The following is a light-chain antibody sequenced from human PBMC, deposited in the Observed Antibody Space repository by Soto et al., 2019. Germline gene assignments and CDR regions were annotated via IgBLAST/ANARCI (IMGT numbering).Light chain of an antibody. CDR1: QSISRW. CDR2: DVS. J-gene: IGKJ1*01. V-gene: IGKV1-5*01. CDR3: QQYNSYPWT. Sequence: DIQMTQSPSTLSASVGDRVTITCRARQSISRWLAWYQQKPGKAPKVLIYDVSSLESGVPSRFSGSGSGTGFTLTIIRLQPDDCATYYCQQYNSYPWTFGQGTKVEIK.